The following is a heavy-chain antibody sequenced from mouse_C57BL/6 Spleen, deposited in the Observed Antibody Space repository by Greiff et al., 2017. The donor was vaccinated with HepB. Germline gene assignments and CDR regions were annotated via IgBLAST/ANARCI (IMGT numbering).Heavy chain of an antibody. CDR1: GYTFTSYW. D-gene: IGHD2-5*01. J-gene: IGHJ2*01. V-gene: IGHV1-55*01. Sequence: QVQLQQPGAELVKPGASVKMSCKASGYTFTSYWITWVKQRPGQGLEWIGDIYPGSGSTNYNEKFKSKATLTVDTSSSTAYMQLSSLTSEDSAVYYCAGAYYSNLGFDYWGQGTTLTVSS. CDR2: IYPGSGST. CDR3: AGAYYSNLGFDY.